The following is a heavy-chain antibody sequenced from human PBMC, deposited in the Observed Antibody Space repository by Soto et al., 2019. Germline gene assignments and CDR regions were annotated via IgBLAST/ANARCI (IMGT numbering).Heavy chain of an antibody. Sequence: GGALGLSCAASGFTPTTTPLSWVRQPPGKGLEWVTTISGTASRTYYVDSVKGRFFISRDNSKNTVTLQMNNLTLDDTAVYYCATSFRYFDNWGQGTRVPVSS. J-gene: IGHJ4*02. CDR2: ISGTASRT. V-gene: IGHV3-23*01. CDR1: GFTPTTTP. CDR3: ATSFRYFDN. D-gene: IGHD3-9*01.